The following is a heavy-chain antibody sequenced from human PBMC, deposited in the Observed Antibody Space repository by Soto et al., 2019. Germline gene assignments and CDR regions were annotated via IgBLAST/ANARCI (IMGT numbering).Heavy chain of an antibody. Sequence: QITLRESGPTRVKPTQTLTLTCTFSGISLSARPVAVGWIRQPPGKALERLTLIYWDDDKRYSLSLMSRLTITNDTSKNPVVLSMTNMDPLDAAIHYCVHIAGIDGNWNGDYFDHWGQACLLTVSS. CDR2: IYWDDDK. J-gene: IGHJ4*02. CDR3: VHIAGIDGNWNGDYFDH. D-gene: IGHD1-1*01. V-gene: IGHV2-5*02. CDR1: GISLSARPVA.